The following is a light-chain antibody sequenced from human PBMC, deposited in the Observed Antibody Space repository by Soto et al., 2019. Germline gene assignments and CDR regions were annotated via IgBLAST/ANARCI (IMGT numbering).Light chain of an antibody. J-gene: IGKJ1*01. V-gene: IGKV3-11*01. CDR1: QFLSSY. CDR3: QQRSNWPWT. CDR2: DTS. Sequence: EVVLTQSPATLSLAPGERATLSCRASQFLSSYLAWYQQKPGQPPRLLIYDTSNRATGIPARFSGSRSGTDFTLTISSLEPEDFAVYYCQQRSNWPWTFGQGTRVDI.